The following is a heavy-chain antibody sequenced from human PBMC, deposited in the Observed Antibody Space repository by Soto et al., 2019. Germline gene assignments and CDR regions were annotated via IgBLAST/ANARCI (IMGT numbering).Heavy chain of an antibody. CDR1: GFNCGSYG. V-gene: IGHV3-30*03. D-gene: IGHD3-10*01. J-gene: IGHJ4*01. CDR3: AREARSIHYYFDF. CDR2: ISYDGANK. Sequence: LRLSCATSGFNCGSYGMHWVRQAPGKGLEWVAVISYDGANKHFIDSVKGRFSISRDNSTNTVFLEMNRLRTEDTAIYHCAREARSIHYYFDFWGRGTPVTVSS.